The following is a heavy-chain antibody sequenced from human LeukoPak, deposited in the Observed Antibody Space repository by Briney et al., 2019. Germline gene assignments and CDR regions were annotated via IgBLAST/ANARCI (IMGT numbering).Heavy chain of an antibody. CDR1: GYTFTGYY. V-gene: IGHV1-2*02. Sequence: GASVKVSCKASGYTFTGYYMHWVRQAPGQGLEWMGWINPNSGGTNYAQKFQGRVTMTRDTSIGTAYMELSSLRSDDTAVYYCARDGPRAAYGRDVWGQGTTVTVSS. CDR3: ARDGPRAAYGRDV. CDR2: INPNSGGT. J-gene: IGHJ6*02.